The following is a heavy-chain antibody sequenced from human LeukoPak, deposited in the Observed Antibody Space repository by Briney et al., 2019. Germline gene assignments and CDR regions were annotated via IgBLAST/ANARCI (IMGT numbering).Heavy chain of an antibody. J-gene: IGHJ5*02. CDR2: ISMSGSVI. D-gene: IGHD3-22*01. V-gene: IGHV3-11*01. CDR3: ARGGWSRGWFDP. Sequence: PEGPLRLSCAASGFKLRDYYMSWIRQAPGKGLECISYISMSGSVIQYSDSVKGRFTPYRDNVKNSLHLKMDSLRVDDTAVYYCARGGWSRGWFDPWGQGTLVSVSS. CDR1: GFKLRDYY.